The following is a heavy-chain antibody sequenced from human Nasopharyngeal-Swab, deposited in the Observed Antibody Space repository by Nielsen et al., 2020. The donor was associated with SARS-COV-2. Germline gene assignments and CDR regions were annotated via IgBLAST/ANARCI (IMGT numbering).Heavy chain of an antibody. V-gene: IGHV3-23*01. J-gene: IGHJ6*02. Sequence: GESLKISCAASGFTFSNFAMSWVRQAPGKGLEWVSVISGGSDSTYYTDSVRGRFTISRDNSKNTLNLQMNNLRAEDTAVYYCARDRHGDDSRNYYYGMDVWGQGTTVSVSS. CDR3: ARDRHGDDSRNYYYGMDV. D-gene: IGHD4-23*01. CDR2: ISGGSDST. CDR1: GFTFSNFA.